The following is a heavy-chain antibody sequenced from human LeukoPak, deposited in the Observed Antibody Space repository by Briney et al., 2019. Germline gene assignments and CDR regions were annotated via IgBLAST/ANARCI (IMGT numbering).Heavy chain of an antibody. CDR2: ISSSSSYI. V-gene: IGHV3-21*01. D-gene: IGHD6-13*01. CDR1: GFTFSSYS. CDR3: ARADRIAAAAPDAFDI. J-gene: IGHJ3*02. Sequence: GGSLRLSCAASGFTFSSYSMNWVRQAPGKGLEWVSSISSSSSYIYYADSVKGRFTISRDNAKNSLYLQMNSLRAEDTAVYYCARADRIAAAAPDAFDIWGQGTMVTVSS.